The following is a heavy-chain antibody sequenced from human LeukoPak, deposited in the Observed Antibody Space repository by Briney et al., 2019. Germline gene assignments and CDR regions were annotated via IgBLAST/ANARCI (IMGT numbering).Heavy chain of an antibody. Sequence: GGSLRLSCAASGFTFSSYWMSRVRQAPGKGLEWVANIKQDGSEKYYVDSVKGRFTISRDNAKNSLYLQMDSLRAEDTAVYYCARVGGEYDFWSGYWYDWFDPWGQGTLVTVSS. CDR3: ARVGGEYDFWSGYWYDWFDP. CDR2: IKQDGSEK. J-gene: IGHJ5*02. CDR1: GFTFSSYW. V-gene: IGHV3-7*01. D-gene: IGHD3-3*01.